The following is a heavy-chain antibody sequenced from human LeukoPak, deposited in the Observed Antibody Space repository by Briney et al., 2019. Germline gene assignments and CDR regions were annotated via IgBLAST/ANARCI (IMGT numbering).Heavy chain of an antibody. Sequence: GASVKVSCKASGGTFSSYAISWVRQAPGQGLEWMGRIIPILGIANYAQKFQGRVTITADKSTSTAYMELSSLRSEDTAVYYCARGPYYYDSSGYSAYYFDYWGQGTLVTVSS. CDR3: ARGPYYYDSSGYSAYYFDY. V-gene: IGHV1-69*04. J-gene: IGHJ4*02. D-gene: IGHD3-22*01. CDR1: GGTFSSYA. CDR2: IIPILGIA.